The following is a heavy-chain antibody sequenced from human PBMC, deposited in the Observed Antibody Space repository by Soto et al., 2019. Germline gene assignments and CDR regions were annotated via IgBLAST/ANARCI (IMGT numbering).Heavy chain of an antibody. D-gene: IGHD2-2*01. CDR3: AREALLLFGGPDAFDI. J-gene: IGHJ3*02. CDR1: GFTFSSYW. Sequence: PGGSLRLSCAASGFTFSSYWMSWVRQAPGKGLEWVANIKQDGSEKYYVDSVKGRFTISRDNAKNSLYLQMNSLRAEDTAVYYCAREALLLFGGPDAFDIWGQGTMVTVSS. CDR2: IKQDGSEK. V-gene: IGHV3-7*05.